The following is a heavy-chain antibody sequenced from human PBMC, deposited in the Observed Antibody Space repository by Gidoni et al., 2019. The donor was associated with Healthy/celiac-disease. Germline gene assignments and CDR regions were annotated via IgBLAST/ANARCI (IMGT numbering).Heavy chain of an antibody. J-gene: IGHJ6*02. CDR2: IYTSGST. CDR3: ARDTGTTSYYYYGRDV. CDR1: GGSISSFS. Sequence: QVQLQESGPGLVKPSATLSLTCTVSGGSISSFSWRWIRQHAGKGLEWIVRIYTSGSTNYNPSRKSRVTMSVETSKNQFALKRSSVTAADTAVYYCARDTGTTSYYYYGRDVWGQGTTVTVSS. D-gene: IGHD1-1*01. V-gene: IGHV4-4*07.